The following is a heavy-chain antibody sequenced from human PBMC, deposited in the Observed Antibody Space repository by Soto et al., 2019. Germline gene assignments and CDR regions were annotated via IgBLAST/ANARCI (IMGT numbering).Heavy chain of an antibody. CDR1: GYTFTRYY. CDR3: ARLLSGYDSVYYYYGMDV. CDR2: INPSGGST. V-gene: IGHV1-46*01. D-gene: IGHD5-12*01. J-gene: IGHJ6*02. Sequence: ASVKVSCKASGYTFTRYYMHWVRQAPGRGLEWMGIINPSGGSTSYAQKFQGRVTMTRGTSTSTVYMELSSLRSEDTAVYYCARLLSGYDSVYYYYGMDVWGQGTTVTVSS.